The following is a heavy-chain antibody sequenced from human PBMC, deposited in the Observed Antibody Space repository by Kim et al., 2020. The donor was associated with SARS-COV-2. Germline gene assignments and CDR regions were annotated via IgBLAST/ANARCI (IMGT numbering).Heavy chain of an antibody. J-gene: IGHJ4*02. V-gene: IGHV3-15*01. CDR2: IISKTDGGAI. D-gene: IGHD3-9*01. Sequence: GGSLRLSCAASGFTVSNAWMNWVRQAPGKGLEWAGRIISKTDGGAIDYAAPVQGRFTISRDDSENSLYLQMSSLKTEDTAVYYCAAGTGRTDFDYWGQGTLVTVSS. CDR1: GFTVSNAW. CDR3: AAGTGRTDFDY.